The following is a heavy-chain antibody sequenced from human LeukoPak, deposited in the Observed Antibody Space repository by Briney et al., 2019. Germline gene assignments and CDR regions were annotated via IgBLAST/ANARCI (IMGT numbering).Heavy chain of an antibody. D-gene: IGHD1-14*01. CDR2: ISYDGGNK. CDR1: GFTFSSYA. J-gene: IGHJ4*02. V-gene: IGHV3-30-3*01. CDR3: ARPASDRKYYFDY. Sequence: GGSLRLSCAASGFTFSSYAMHWVRQAPGKGLEWVAVISYDGGNKYYADSVKGRFTISRDNSKTTLYLQMNSLRAEDTAVYYCARPASDRKYYFDYWGQGTLVTVSS.